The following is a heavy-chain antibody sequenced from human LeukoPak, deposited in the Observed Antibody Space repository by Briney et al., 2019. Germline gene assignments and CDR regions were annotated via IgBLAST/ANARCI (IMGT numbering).Heavy chain of an antibody. J-gene: IGHJ4*02. Sequence: PGGSLRLSCAASGFTFSSSWMSWVRQAPGKGLEWVANIKKDGSETYYVDPVKGRFTISRDFSKNTVFLHMNSLRAEDTAMYYCARGDDSGYYDYFDYWGQGALATVSS. V-gene: IGHV3-7*03. CDR3: ARGDDSGYYDYFDY. D-gene: IGHD3-22*01. CDR1: GFTFSSSW. CDR2: IKKDGSET.